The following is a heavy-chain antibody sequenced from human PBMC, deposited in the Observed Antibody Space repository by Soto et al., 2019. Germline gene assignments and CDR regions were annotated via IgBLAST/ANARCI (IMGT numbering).Heavy chain of an antibody. CDR1: GYTFTSYG. CDR3: ARDRGDYYDSSGYPAYFDY. J-gene: IGHJ4*02. CDR2: ISAYNGNT. V-gene: IGHV1-18*01. Sequence: QVQLVQSGAEVKKPGASVKVSCKASGYTFTSYGISWVRQAPGQGLEWMGWISAYNGNTNYAQKLQGRVTMTTDTSTSTAYMELRSMRSDDTAVYYCARDRGDYYDSSGYPAYFDYWGQGTLVTVSS. D-gene: IGHD3-22*01.